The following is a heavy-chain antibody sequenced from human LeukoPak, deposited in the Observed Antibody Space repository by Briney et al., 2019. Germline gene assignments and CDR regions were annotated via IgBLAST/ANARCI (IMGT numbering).Heavy chain of an antibody. CDR2: INQDGGTK. D-gene: IGHD4-23*01. V-gene: IGHV3-7*01. Sequence: GGSLRLSCAASGFRFSSHWMSWVRHTPGKGLEWVANINQDGGTKYYRDFAKGRFTISRDNSKNTLYLQMNSLRPEDTAVYYCAKVSSGGNSGNNYYYMDVWGKGTTVTISS. CDR3: AKVSSGGNSGNNYYYMDV. J-gene: IGHJ6*03. CDR1: GFRFSSHW.